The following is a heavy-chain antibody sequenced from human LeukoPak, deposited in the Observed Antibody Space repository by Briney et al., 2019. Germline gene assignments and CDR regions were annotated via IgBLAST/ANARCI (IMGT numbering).Heavy chain of an antibody. Sequence: ASVKVSCKASGYTFTGYYMHWVRQAPGQGLEWMGWINPNSGGTNYAQKFQGRVTMTRDTSISTAYMELSRLRSDDTAVYYCARDREDSSGYYDYWGQGTLVTVSS. D-gene: IGHD3-22*01. V-gene: IGHV1-2*02. CDR1: GYTFTGYY. J-gene: IGHJ4*02. CDR2: INPNSGGT. CDR3: ARDREDSSGYYDY.